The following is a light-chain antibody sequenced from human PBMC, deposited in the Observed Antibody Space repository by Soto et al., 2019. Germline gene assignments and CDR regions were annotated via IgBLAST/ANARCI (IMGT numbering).Light chain of an antibody. Sequence: QSVLTQPASMSGSPGQSITISCSGTSSDVINYNLVSWYQQHPGKAPKLLLYEVVKRPSGISNRFSGSTSANTASLTISGLQAEDEGDYYCCSSAGAITPHVFGTGTKVTVL. CDR2: EVV. J-gene: IGLJ1*01. CDR3: CSSAGAITPHV. V-gene: IGLV2-23*02. CDR1: SSDVINYNL.